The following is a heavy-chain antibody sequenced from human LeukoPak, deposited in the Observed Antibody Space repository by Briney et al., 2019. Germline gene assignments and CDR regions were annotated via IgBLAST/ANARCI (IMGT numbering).Heavy chain of an antibody. CDR2: TYYRSKCIN. CDR1: GDSVSSNSAA. J-gene: IGHJ3*02. Sequence: SQTLSLTCAISGDSVSSNSAAWNWIRQSPSRGLEWLGRTYYRSKCINDYAISIKSRITISPDTSKHQFSMQLNSVTPEDTAVYYCARFYYDSSGLRAFDIWGQGTMVTVSS. V-gene: IGHV6-1*01. CDR3: ARFYYDSSGLRAFDI. D-gene: IGHD3-22*01.